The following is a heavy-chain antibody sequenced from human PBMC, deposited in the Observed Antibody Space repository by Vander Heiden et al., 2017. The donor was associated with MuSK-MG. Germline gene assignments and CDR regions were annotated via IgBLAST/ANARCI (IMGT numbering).Heavy chain of an antibody. CDR1: GYSISSGYY. CDR3: ANKRGYSDGYNWFDP. Sequence: QVQLQESGPGLVKPSETLSLTCTVSGYSISSGYYWGWIRQPPGKGLEWIGSIYHSGSTYYNPSRKSRVTISVDTSKNQVSMKLSSVTAADTAVYYCANKRGYSDGYNWFDPWGQGTLVTVSS. D-gene: IGHD5-18*01. V-gene: IGHV4-38-2*02. J-gene: IGHJ5*02. CDR2: IYHSGST.